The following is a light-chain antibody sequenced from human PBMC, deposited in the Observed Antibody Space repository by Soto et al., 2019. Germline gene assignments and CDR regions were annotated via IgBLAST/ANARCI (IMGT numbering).Light chain of an antibody. V-gene: IGKV3-20*01. Sequence: EIVLTQSPGTLSLSPGERATLSCRASQSVTSSLVWYQQKPGQAPRLLIYDASDRATGIPARFSGSGSGTDFTLTISSLEPEDFAVYYCQQYGSSPLTFGGGTKVEIK. CDR3: QQYGSSPLT. CDR2: DAS. CDR1: QSVTSS. J-gene: IGKJ4*01.